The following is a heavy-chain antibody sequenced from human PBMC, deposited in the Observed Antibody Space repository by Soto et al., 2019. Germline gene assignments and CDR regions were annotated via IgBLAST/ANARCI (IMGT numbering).Heavy chain of an antibody. J-gene: IGHJ4*02. V-gene: IGHV1-69*13. CDR1: GGTFRSYA. D-gene: IGHD5-18*01. Sequence: SVKVSCKASGGTFRSYAISWVRQAPGQGLEWMGGIIPIFGTANYAQKFQGRVTITADESTSTAYMELSSLRSEDTAVYYCARSEYSYRYFAYWGQGTLVTVSS. CDR2: IIPIFGTA. CDR3: ARSEYSYRYFAY.